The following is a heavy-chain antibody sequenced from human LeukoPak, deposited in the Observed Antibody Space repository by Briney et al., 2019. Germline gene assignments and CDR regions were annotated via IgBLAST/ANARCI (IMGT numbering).Heavy chain of an antibody. CDR1: GFTFSDYY. V-gene: IGHV3-11*01. J-gene: IGHJ4*02. Sequence: GGSLRLSCAASGFTFSDYYMSWIRQAPGKGLEWVSYISSSGGTIYYADSVKGRFTISRDNAKNSLYLQMNSLRAEDTAVYYCATYYYDSSGSFDYWGQGTLVTVSS. CDR2: ISSSGGTI. D-gene: IGHD3-22*01. CDR3: ATYYYDSSGSFDY.